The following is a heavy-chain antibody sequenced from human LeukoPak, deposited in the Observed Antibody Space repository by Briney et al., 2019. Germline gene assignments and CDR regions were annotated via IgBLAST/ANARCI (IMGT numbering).Heavy chain of an antibody. CDR3: ARARREEQWLEVDY. J-gene: IGHJ4*02. CDR2: INHSGST. CDR1: GGSFSGYY. V-gene: IGHV4-34*01. Sequence: SSETLSLTCAVSGGSFSGYYWSWIRQPPGKGLEWIGEINHSGSTNYNPSLKSRVTISVDTSKNQFSLKLSSVTAADTAVYYCARARREEQWLEVDYWGQGTLVTVSS. D-gene: IGHD6-19*01.